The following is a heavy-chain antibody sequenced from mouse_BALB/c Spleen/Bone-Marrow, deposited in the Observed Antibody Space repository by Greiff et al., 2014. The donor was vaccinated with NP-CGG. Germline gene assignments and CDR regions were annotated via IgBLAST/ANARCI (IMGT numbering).Heavy chain of an antibody. CDR2: INPFNGDT. D-gene: IGHD2-3*01. V-gene: IGHV1-37*01. CDR1: GYSFTGYF. CDR3: GRWGDGYYYAMDY. J-gene: IGHJ4*01. Sequence: VQLQQSGPDLVKPGASVKLSCMASGYSFTGYFLNWVRQSHGKSLEWIGRINPFNGDTFYNQKFKGKATLTVDKSSTTAHMELLSLTSEDSAVYYCGRWGDGYYYAMDYWGQGTSVTVAS.